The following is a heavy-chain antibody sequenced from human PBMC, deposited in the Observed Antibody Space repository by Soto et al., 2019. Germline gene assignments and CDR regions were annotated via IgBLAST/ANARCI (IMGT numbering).Heavy chain of an antibody. J-gene: IGHJ6*02. CDR1: GYSSTSYW. Sequence: PGESLKISCKGSGYSSTSYWISWVRQMPGKGLEWMGRIDPSDSYTNYSPSFQGHVTISADKSISTAYLQWSSLKASDTAMYYCARPPYCSGGSCYSSDYYYGMDVWGQGTTVTVSS. CDR3: ARPPYCSGGSCYSSDYYYGMDV. D-gene: IGHD2-15*01. CDR2: IDPSDSYT. V-gene: IGHV5-10-1*01.